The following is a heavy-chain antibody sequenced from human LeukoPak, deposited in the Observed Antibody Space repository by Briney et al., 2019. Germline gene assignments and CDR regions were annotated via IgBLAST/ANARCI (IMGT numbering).Heavy chain of an antibody. Sequence: SETLSLTCAVYGGSFSGYYWSWIRQPPGKGLEWIGEINHSGSTNYNPSLKSRVTISVDTSKNQFSLKLSSVTAADAAVYYCARVGETTVTLRPYYFDYWGQGTLVTVSS. V-gene: IGHV4-34*01. CDR2: INHSGST. D-gene: IGHD4-17*01. J-gene: IGHJ4*02. CDR3: ARVGETTVTLRPYYFDY. CDR1: GGSFSGYY.